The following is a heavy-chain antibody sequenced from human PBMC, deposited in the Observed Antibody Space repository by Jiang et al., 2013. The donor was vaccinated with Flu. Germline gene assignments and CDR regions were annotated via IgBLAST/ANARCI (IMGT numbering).Heavy chain of an antibody. CDR2: FDPEDGET. D-gene: IGHD2-15*01. Sequence: SGAEVKKPGASVKVSCKVSGYTLTELSMHWVRQAPGKGLEWMGGFDPEDGETIYAQKFQGRVTMTEDTSTDTAYMELSSLRSEDTAVYYCATGADCSGGSCYSEYFQHWGQGTLVTVS. J-gene: IGHJ1*01. V-gene: IGHV1-24*01. CDR1: GYTLTELS. CDR3: ATGADCSGGSCYSEYFQH.